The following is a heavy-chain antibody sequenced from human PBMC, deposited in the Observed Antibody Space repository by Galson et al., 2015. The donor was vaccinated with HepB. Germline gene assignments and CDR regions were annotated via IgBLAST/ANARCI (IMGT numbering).Heavy chain of an antibody. Sequence: SLRLSCAASGFTFSDYYMSWIRQAPGKGLEWVSYISSSGSTIYYADSVKGRFTISRDNAKNSLYLQMNSLRAEDTAVYYCARETNYYGSGSYYNEAGRAQPNWFDPWGQGTLVTVSS. CDR2: ISSSGSTI. J-gene: IGHJ5*02. CDR1: GFTFSDYY. D-gene: IGHD3-10*01. CDR3: ARETNYYGSGSYYNEAGRAQPNWFDP. V-gene: IGHV3-11*01.